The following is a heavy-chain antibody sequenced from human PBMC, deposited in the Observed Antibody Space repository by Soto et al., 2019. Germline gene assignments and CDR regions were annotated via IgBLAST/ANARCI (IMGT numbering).Heavy chain of an antibody. V-gene: IGHV3-30*18. Sequence: QVQLVESGGGVVQPGRSLRLSCAASGFTFSSYVMHWVRQAPGKGLEWVAVVSYDGSNKYYADSVKGRFTISRDNSKNTLFLQMNSLRADDTAVYYCAKDSTTVTPHFDLWGRCTLVTVSS. CDR3: AKDSTTVTPHFDL. J-gene: IGHJ2*01. D-gene: IGHD4-17*01. CDR2: VSYDGSNK. CDR1: GFTFSSYV.